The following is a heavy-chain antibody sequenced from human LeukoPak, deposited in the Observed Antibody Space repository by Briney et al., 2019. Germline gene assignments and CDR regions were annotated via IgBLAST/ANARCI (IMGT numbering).Heavy chain of an antibody. CDR3: ARPYDLGAFDI. CDR2: ISSSSSYT. CDR1: GFTFSDYY. J-gene: IGHJ3*02. V-gene: IGHV3-11*06. D-gene: IGHD3-3*01. Sequence: GGSLRLSCAASGFTFSDYYMSWIRQAPGKGLEWVSYISSSSSYTNYADSVKGRFTISRDNAKNSLYLQMNSLRAEDTAVYYCARPYDLGAFDIWGRGTMVTVSS.